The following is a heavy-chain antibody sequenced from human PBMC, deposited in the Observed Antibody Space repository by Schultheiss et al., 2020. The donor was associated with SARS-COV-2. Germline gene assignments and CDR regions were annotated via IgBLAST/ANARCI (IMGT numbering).Heavy chain of an antibody. V-gene: IGHV5-51*01. CDR3: ARHGDRYCSSTSCYKPPYYYYCYMDV. CDR1: GYSFTSYW. CDR2: IYPGDSDT. D-gene: IGHD2-2*02. Sequence: GESLKISCKGSGYSFTSYWIGWVRQMPGKGLEWMGIIYPGDSDTRYSPSFQGQVTISADKSISTAYLQWSSLKASDTAMYYCARHGDRYCSSTSCYKPPYYYYCYMDVWGKGTTVTVSS. J-gene: IGHJ6*03.